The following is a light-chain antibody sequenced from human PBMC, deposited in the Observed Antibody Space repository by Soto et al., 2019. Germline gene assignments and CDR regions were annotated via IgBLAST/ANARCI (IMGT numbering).Light chain of an antibody. Sequence: EIVLTQSPATLSLSPGERATLSCRASQSVSSYLAWYQQKPGQAPRLLIYDASKRATVIQARLSGSGSGTDFTLTISSLEPEDFAVYYCQQRSNWPPTFGPGTKVDIK. CDR1: QSVSSY. CDR2: DAS. CDR3: QQRSNWPPT. J-gene: IGKJ3*01. V-gene: IGKV3-11*01.